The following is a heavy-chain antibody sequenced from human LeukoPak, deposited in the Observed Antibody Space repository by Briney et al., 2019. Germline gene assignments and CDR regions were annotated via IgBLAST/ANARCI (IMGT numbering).Heavy chain of an antibody. CDR3: ARETKYCSSTSCYEAIDP. V-gene: IGHV1-69*13. Sequence: SVKVSCKASGGTFSSYAISWVRQAPGQGLEWMGGIIPIFGTANYAQKFQGRVTITADESTSTAYMELSSLRSEDTAVYYCARETKYCSSTSCYEAIDPWGQGTLVTVSS. D-gene: IGHD2-2*01. J-gene: IGHJ5*02. CDR2: IIPIFGTA. CDR1: GGTFSSYA.